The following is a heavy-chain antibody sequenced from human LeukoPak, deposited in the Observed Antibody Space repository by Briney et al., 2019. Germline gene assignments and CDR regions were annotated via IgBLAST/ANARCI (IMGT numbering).Heavy chain of an antibody. CDR3: ARDPGIAAAGVYFQH. J-gene: IGHJ1*01. V-gene: IGHV3-33*08. D-gene: IGHD6-13*01. CDR1: GFTFSSSW. Sequence: GGSLRLSCAASGFTFSSSWMTWVRQAPGKGLEWVAVIWYDGSNKYYADSVKGRFTISRDNSKNTLYLQMNSLRAEDTAVYYCARDPGIAAAGVYFQHWGQGTLVTVSS. CDR2: IWYDGSNK.